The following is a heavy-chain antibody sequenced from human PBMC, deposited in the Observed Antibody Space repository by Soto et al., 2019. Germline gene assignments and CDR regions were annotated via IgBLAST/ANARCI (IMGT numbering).Heavy chain of an antibody. Sequence: QEQVVESGGGVVQPGRSLRLSCAASGFTFSTYAMHWVRQAPGEGLEWVAAIWYDGSEKYYTDSVKGRFTISRDNFGSTLYLQMNSLRAEDTAMYYCATSRPPDPHGFDSWGQGTLVTVSS. CDR3: ATSRPPDPHGFDS. J-gene: IGHJ4*02. V-gene: IGHV3-33*01. CDR2: IWYDGSEK. CDR1: GFTFSTYA.